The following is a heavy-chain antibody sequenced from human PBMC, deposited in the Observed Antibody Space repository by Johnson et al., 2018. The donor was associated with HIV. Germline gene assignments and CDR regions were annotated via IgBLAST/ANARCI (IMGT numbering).Heavy chain of an antibody. Sequence: QEKLVESGGGVVQPGRSLRLSCAASGFTFSSYAMHWVRQAPGKGLEWVAVISYDGSNKYYADSVKGRFSISRDIFKNTLYLQMSSLRAADTAVYYCTRDPPGTTAGAFDIWGQGTMVTVSS. J-gene: IGHJ3*02. D-gene: IGHD1-7*01. CDR3: TRDPPGTTAGAFDI. CDR2: ISYDGSNK. CDR1: GFTFSSYA. V-gene: IGHV3-30*04.